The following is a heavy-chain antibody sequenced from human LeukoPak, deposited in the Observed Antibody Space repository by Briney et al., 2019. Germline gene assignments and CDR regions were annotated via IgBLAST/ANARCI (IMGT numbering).Heavy chain of an antibody. D-gene: IGHD5-12*01. CDR1: GYTFTSYG. V-gene: IGHV1-18*01. Sequence: ASVKVSCKASGYTFTSYGIIWVRQAPGQGLEWMGWISAYNGNTNYAQKLQGRVTMTTDTSTSTAYMELRSLRSDDTAVYYCARDSHIVATIRPRRFDYWGQGTLVTVSS. J-gene: IGHJ4*02. CDR3: ARDSHIVATIRPRRFDY. CDR2: ISAYNGNT.